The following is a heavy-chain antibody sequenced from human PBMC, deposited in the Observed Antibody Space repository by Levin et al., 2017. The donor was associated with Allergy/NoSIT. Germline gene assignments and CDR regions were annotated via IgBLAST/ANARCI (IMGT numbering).Heavy chain of an antibody. V-gene: IGHV3-48*03. CDR1: GFTFSSYE. CDR3: ARQLGNFWSGYNYFDY. CDR2: ISSTGSTI. Sequence: GGSLRLSCAASGFTFSSYEMNWDSRAPGKGLEWVSYISSTGSTIYSADSVKGRFTLSRDNAKNSLYLHMNSLRAEDTAVYYCARQLGNFWSGYNYFDYWGQGALVTFSS. J-gene: IGHJ4*02. D-gene: IGHD3-3*01.